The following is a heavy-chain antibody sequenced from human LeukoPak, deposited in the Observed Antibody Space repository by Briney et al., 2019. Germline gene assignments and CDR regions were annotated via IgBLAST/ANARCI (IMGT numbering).Heavy chain of an antibody. D-gene: IGHD1-26*01. J-gene: IGHJ4*02. Sequence: GGSLRLSCAASGFTFSTYDMHWVRQAPGKGLEWVAFIQYDGSNGHYADSVRGRFSISRDQSKNTLYLQMNSLRAEDTAVYYCAKAHSGSYFDYWGQGTLVTVSS. CDR3: AKAHSGSYFDY. CDR2: IQYDGSNG. CDR1: GFTFSTYD. V-gene: IGHV3-30*02.